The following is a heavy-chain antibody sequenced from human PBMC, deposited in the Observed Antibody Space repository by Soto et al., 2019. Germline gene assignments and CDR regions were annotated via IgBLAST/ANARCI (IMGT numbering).Heavy chain of an antibody. CDR1: GFTFSNYA. J-gene: IGHJ3*01. CDR3: AKVCLSVGYYFVEGFDV. CDR2: VNPTGTSP. Sequence: GGSLRLSCSASGFTFSNYAMSWVRQSPGKGLEWVSGVNPTGTSPYYAGEVQGRFPISRDNSKYKFYLQRKSLRAGDTVIYYCAKVCLSVGYYFVEGFDVWGQGTMVTVSS. V-gene: IGHV3-23*01. D-gene: IGHD3-22*01.